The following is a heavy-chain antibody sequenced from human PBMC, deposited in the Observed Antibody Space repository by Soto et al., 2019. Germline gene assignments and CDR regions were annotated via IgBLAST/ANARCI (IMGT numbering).Heavy chain of an antibody. CDR3: ARGIWLRSSFDS. D-gene: IGHD5-12*01. J-gene: IGHJ4*02. CDR1: GGSFNGYY. CDR2: INHSGST. Sequence: SETLSLTCAVYGGSFNGYYWSWIRQPPGKGLEWIGEINHSGSTNYNPSLKSRVTISVDTSKNQFSLKLSSVTAADTAVYYCARGIWLRSSFDSWGQGTLVTVSS. V-gene: IGHV4-34*01.